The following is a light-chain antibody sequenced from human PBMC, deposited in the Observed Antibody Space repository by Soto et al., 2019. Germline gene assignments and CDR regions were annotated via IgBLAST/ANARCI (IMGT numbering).Light chain of an antibody. CDR2: AAS. J-gene: IGKJ2*01. CDR1: QGISNY. Sequence: DIQLTQSPSFLSASIGDRVTITCRASQGISNYLAWYQQKPGEAPNLLIYAASTLQSGVPSRFSGGGSGTQFTLTISSLQPDDFATYYCQHYNSYSYTFGQGTNLEIK. CDR3: QHYNSYSYT. V-gene: IGKV1-9*01.